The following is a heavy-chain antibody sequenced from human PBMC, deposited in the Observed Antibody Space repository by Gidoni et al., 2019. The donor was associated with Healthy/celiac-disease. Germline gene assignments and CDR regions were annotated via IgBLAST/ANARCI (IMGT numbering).Heavy chain of an antibody. CDR3: TLTGGVQWELPYYYYYGMDV. CDR2: IKSKTDGGTT. D-gene: IGHD1-26*01. J-gene: IGHJ6*02. CDR1: GFTFSNAW. V-gene: IGHV3-15*01. Sequence: EVQLVESGGGLVKPGGSLRLSCAASGFTFSNAWMSWVSQAPGKGRVWVGRIKSKTDGGTTDYAATVKVRVTISRDDSKNTLDLQMTSLKTEDTAVYYCTLTGGVQWELPYYYYYGMDVWGQGTTVTVSS.